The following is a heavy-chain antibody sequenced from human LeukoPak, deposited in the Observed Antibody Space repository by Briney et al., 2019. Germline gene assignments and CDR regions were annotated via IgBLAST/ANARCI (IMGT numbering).Heavy chain of an antibody. Sequence: SETLSLTCTVSGGSISSYYWSWIRQPPGKGLEWIGYIYYSGSTNYNPSLKSRFTISVDTSKNQFSLKLSSVTAADTAVYYCARVRVGWFDPWGQGTLVTVSS. CDR3: ARVRVGWFDP. CDR1: GGSISSYY. J-gene: IGHJ5*02. CDR2: IYYSGST. V-gene: IGHV4-59*01.